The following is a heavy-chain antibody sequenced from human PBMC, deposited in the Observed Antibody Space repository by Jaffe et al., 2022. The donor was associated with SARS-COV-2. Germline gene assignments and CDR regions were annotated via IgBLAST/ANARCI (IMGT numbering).Heavy chain of an antibody. CDR3: ARGVLVAITVYGMDV. D-gene: IGHD5-12*01. J-gene: IGHJ6*02. CDR2: IYTSGST. CDR1: GGSISSGSYY. V-gene: IGHV4-61*02. Sequence: QVQLQESGPGLVKPSQTLSLTCTVSGGSISSGSYYWSWIRQPAGKGLEWIGRIYTSGSTNYNPSLKSRVTISVDTSKNQFSLKLSSVTAADTAVYYCARGVLVAITVYGMDVWGQGTTVTVSS.